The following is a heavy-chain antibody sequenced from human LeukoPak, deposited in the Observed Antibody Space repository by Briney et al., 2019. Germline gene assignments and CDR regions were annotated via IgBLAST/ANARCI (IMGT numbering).Heavy chain of an antibody. J-gene: IGHJ4*02. D-gene: IGHD6-13*01. CDR2: IYYSGST. CDR3: ARDSHSGYSSL. V-gene: IGHV4-39*07. Sequence: PSETLSLTYTVSGGSISSSSYYWGWIRQPPGKGLEWIGSIYYSGSTYYNPSLKSRVTISVDTSKNQFSLKLSSVTAADTAVYYCARDSHSGYSSLWGQGTLVTVPS. CDR1: GGSISSSSYY.